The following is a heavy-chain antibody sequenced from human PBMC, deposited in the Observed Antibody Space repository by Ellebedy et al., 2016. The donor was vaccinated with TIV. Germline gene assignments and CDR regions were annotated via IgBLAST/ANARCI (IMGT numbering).Heavy chain of an antibody. CDR3: ARMEYNTLKGHNPNWFNP. Sequence: ASVKVSXXASGYSFTDYDINWVRQAPGQGLEWMGWMIPNSGDTGYAQKFQGRVTMTRDTSISTAYMELSSLTSEDTAVYYCARMEYNTLKGHNPNWFNPWGQGTLVTVSS. J-gene: IGHJ5*02. D-gene: IGHD1-1*01. CDR1: GYSFTDYD. CDR2: MIPNSGDT. V-gene: IGHV1-8*02.